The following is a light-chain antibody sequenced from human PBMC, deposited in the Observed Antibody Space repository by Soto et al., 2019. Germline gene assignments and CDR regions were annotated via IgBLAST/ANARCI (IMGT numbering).Light chain of an antibody. CDR3: QQYNNWPPWT. Sequence: EIVMTQSPATLSVSPGERATLSCRGSQGVSSNLAWYQQKPGQAPRLLIYGASTRATGIPARFSGSGSGTEFTLTISSLQSEDFAVYYCQQYNNWPPWTFGQGTKVEIK. J-gene: IGKJ1*01. CDR2: GAS. CDR1: QGVSSN. V-gene: IGKV3-15*01.